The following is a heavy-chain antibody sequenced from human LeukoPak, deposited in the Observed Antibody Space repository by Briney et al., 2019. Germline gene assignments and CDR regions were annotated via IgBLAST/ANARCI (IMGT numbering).Heavy chain of an antibody. CDR2: IIPIFGTA. J-gene: IGHJ6*02. Sequence: SVKVSCKASGHTFTGYYMHRVRQAPGQGLEWMGGIIPIFGTANYAQKFQGRVTITADESTSTAYMELSSLRSEDTAVYYCARGSIAAALSPNYYYYGMDVWGQGTTVTVSS. CDR1: GHTFTGYY. D-gene: IGHD6-13*01. V-gene: IGHV1-69*13. CDR3: ARGSIAAALSPNYYYYGMDV.